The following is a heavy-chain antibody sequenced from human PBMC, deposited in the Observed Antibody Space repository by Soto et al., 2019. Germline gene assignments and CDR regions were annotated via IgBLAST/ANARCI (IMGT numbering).Heavy chain of an antibody. V-gene: IGHV4-39*01. CDR3: GRLGGLATISYYFDY. J-gene: IGHJ4*02. Sequence: PSETLSLTCTVSGGSVSSSSYYWGWVRQPPGKGLEWIGSVYYSGSTYYNPSLESRVTISVDKSKNQFSLKLMSLSAADTAVYYCGRLGGLATISYYFDYWGKGALVTVHS. CDR1: GGSVSSSSYY. CDR2: VYYSGST. D-gene: IGHD3-16*01.